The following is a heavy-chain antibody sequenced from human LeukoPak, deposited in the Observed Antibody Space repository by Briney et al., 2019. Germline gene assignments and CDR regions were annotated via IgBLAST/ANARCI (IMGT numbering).Heavy chain of an antibody. CDR3: ARGNVRTDDAFDI. CDR2: ISSSSSTI. V-gene: IGHV3-48*04. D-gene: IGHD1-14*01. Sequence: GGFLRLSCAASGFTFSSYSMNWVRQAPGKGLEWVSYISSSSSTIYYADSVKGRFTISRDNAKNSLYLQMNSLRAEDTAVYYCARGNVRTDDAFDIWGQGTMVTVSS. J-gene: IGHJ3*02. CDR1: GFTFSSYS.